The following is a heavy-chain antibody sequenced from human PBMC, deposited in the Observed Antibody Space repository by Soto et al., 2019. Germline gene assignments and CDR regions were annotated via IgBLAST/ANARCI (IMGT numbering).Heavy chain of an antibody. CDR2: IFHSGDT. V-gene: IGHV4-59*01. Sequence: SETLSLTCTVSDDSFKYSYWSWIRQPPGKGLECIGYIFHSGDTNYNPSLKSRVTISVDTSKNQFSLKLSSVTAADTAVYYCARFYYDFWSGYSTHNWFDPWGQGTLVTVSS. D-gene: IGHD3-3*01. CDR1: DDSFKYSY. J-gene: IGHJ5*02. CDR3: ARFYYDFWSGYSTHNWFDP.